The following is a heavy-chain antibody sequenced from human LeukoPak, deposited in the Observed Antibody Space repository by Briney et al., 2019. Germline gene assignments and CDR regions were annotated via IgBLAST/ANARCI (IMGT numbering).Heavy chain of an antibody. J-gene: IGHJ3*02. CDR2: ISSSSSTI. D-gene: IGHD3-10*01. V-gene: IGHV3-48*04. CDR3: ARDSNWGSGRITDAFDI. Sequence: GGSLRLSCAASGFTFSSYSMNWVRQAPGKGLEWVSYISSSSSTIYYADSVKGRFTISRDNAKNSLYLQMNSLRAEDTAVYYCARDSNWGSGRITDAFDIWGQGAMVTVSS. CDR1: GFTFSSYS.